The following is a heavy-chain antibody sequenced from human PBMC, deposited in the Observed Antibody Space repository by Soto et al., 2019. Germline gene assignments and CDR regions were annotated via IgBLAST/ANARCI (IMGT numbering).Heavy chain of an antibody. Sequence: VQLVESGGGLGKPGGSLRLSCAASGSTFTNAWMTWVRQGPGKGLEWVGRIKSKSDGETIDYAAPVKGRFTISRDDSKNTLYLQMNSLKTEDTAVYYCTTGPNLRPLAAFDIWGQGTVVTVSS. CDR2: IKSKSDGETI. V-gene: IGHV3-15*01. CDR3: TTGPNLRPLAAFDI. J-gene: IGHJ3*02. CDR1: GSTFTNAW.